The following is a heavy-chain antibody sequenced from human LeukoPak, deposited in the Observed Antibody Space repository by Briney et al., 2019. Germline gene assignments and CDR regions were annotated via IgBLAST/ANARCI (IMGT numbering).Heavy chain of an antibody. D-gene: IGHD6-13*01. V-gene: IGHV1-8*01. CDR1: GYTFTSCD. Sequence: ASVKVSCKASGYTFTSCDINWVRQATGQGLEWMGWMNPNSGNTGYAQKFQGRVTMTRNTSISTAYMELSSLRSEDTAVYYCARSFGAAGLYYYYGMDVWGQGTTVTVSS. CDR2: MNPNSGNT. CDR3: ARSFGAAGLYYYYGMDV. J-gene: IGHJ6*02.